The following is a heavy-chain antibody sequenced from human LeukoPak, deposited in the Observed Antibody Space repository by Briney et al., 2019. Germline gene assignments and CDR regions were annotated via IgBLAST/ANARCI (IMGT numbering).Heavy chain of an antibody. D-gene: IGHD3-3*01. V-gene: IGHV1-46*01. CDR1: GYTFTSYA. CDR3: ARGGFLEWLGREYYFDY. Sequence: VASVKVSCKASGYTFTSYAMNWVRQAPGQGLEWMGIINPSGGSTSYAQKFQGRVTMTRDTSTSTVYMELSSLRSEDTAVYYCARGGFLEWLGREYYFDYWGQGTLVTVSS. CDR2: INPSGGST. J-gene: IGHJ4*02.